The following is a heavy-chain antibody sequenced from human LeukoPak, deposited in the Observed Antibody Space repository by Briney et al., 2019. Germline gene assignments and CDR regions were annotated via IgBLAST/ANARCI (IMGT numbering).Heavy chain of an antibody. J-gene: IGHJ4*02. CDR1: GYTFTDYG. Sequence: ASVKVSCKASGYTFTDYGITWVRRAPGQGLEWMGWIGAYSGNTDYAQRLQDRVTMTTDISTNTAFMELRSLRSDDTGVYYCARFGNGGNYFHYWGQGTLVTVSS. D-gene: IGHD4-23*01. CDR2: IGAYSGNT. CDR3: ARFGNGGNYFHY. V-gene: IGHV1-18*01.